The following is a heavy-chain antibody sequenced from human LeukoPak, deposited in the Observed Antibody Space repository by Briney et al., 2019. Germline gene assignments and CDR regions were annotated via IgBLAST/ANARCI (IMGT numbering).Heavy chain of an antibody. D-gene: IGHD6-19*01. CDR2: ISAHSGNT. V-gene: IGHV1-18*04. Sequence: GASVKVSCKASGYTFTNYGISWVRQAPGQGLEWMGWISAHSGNTHYAQNLQGRVTMTTDTSTSTAYMEVRSLRSDDTAMYYCARVSTRYSSGWYRSYRDYWGQGTLVTVSS. CDR1: GYTFTNYG. J-gene: IGHJ4*02. CDR3: ARVSTRYSSGWYRSYRDY.